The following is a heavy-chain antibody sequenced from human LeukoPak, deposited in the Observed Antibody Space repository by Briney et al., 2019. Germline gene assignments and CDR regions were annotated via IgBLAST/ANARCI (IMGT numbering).Heavy chain of an antibody. D-gene: IGHD6-13*01. Sequence: GGSLRLSFAASEFTFSSYAMSWVRQAPGKGLEWVSVIYSSGSTYYADSVKGRFTISRDNSKNTLHLQMNTLRAEDTAVYYCAREMIAAAGGSYYYYYGMDVWGQGTTVTVSS. CDR3: AREMIAAAGGSYYYYYGMDV. CDR1: EFTFSSYA. V-gene: IGHV3-53*01. J-gene: IGHJ6*02. CDR2: IYSSGST.